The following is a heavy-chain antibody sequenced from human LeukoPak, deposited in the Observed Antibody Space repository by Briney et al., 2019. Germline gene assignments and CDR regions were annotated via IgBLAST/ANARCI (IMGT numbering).Heavy chain of an antibody. CDR3: ARDQGELLDNSSGPGY. J-gene: IGHJ4*02. CDR2: IIPIFGTA. D-gene: IGHD3-22*01. V-gene: IGHV1-69*05. CDR1: GGTFSSYA. Sequence: GASVKVSCKASGGTFSSYAISWVRQAPGQGLEWMGGIIPIFGTANYAQKFQGRVTMTRDTSTSTVYMELSSLRSEDTAVYYCARDQGELLDNSSGPGYWGQGTLVTVSS.